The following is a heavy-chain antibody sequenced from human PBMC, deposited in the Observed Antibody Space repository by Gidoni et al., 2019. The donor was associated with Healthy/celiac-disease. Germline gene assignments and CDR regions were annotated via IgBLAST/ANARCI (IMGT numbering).Heavy chain of an antibody. Sequence: QVQLQESGPGLVKPSQTLSLTCTVSGGSLSSGDYSWSWIRQPPGKGLEWIGYIYYSGSTYYNPSRKSRVTISVDTSKNQFSLKLSSVTAADTAVYYCARAGPYCSSTSCYSVLRRNYFYMDVWGKGTTVTVSS. CDR1: GGSLSSGDYS. J-gene: IGHJ6*03. V-gene: IGHV4-30-4*01. D-gene: IGHD2-2*01. CDR3: ARAGPYCSSTSCYSVLRRNYFYMDV. CDR2: IYYSGST.